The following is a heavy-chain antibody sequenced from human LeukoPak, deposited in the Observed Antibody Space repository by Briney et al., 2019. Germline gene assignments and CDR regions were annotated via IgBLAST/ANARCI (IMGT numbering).Heavy chain of an antibody. Sequence: SETLSLTCTVSGYSISSGYYWGWIRQPPGKGLEWIGSIYHSGSTYYNPSLKSRVTISVDTSKNQFSLKLSSVTAADTAVYYCARDPNCSGGSCYFNWFDPWGQGTLVTVSS. V-gene: IGHV4-38-2*02. CDR2: IYHSGST. CDR3: ARDPNCSGGSCYFNWFDP. J-gene: IGHJ5*02. CDR1: GYSISSGYY. D-gene: IGHD2-15*01.